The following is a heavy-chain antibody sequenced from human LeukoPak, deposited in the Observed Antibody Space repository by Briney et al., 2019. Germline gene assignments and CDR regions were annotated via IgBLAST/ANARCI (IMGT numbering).Heavy chain of an antibody. CDR2: IYHSGST. D-gene: IGHD1-26*01. CDR3: ARGILGWLQGSSWGGSGSYYVDY. Sequence: PSEALSLTCTVSGGSISSGGYYWSWIRQPPGKGLEWIGYIYHSGSTYYNPSLKSRVTISVDRSKNQFSLKLSSVTAADTAVYYCARGILGWLQGSSWGGSGSYYVDYWGQGTLVTVSS. V-gene: IGHV4-30-2*01. J-gene: IGHJ4*02. CDR1: GGSISSGGYY.